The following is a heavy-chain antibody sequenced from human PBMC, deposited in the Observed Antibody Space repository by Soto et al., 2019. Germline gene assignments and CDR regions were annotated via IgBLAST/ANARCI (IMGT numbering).Heavy chain of an antibody. D-gene: IGHD6-6*01. CDR2: INHSGST. V-gene: IGHV4-34*01. CDR3: ARVKRGKYSSSLAVGYYYYGMDV. CDR1: GGSFSGYY. J-gene: IGHJ6*02. Sequence: SETLSLTCAVYGGSFSGYYWSWIRQPPGKGLEWIGEINHSGSTNYNPSLKSRVTISGDTSKNQFSLKLSSVTAADTAVYYWARVKRGKYSSSLAVGYYYYGMDVWGQGTTVTVSS.